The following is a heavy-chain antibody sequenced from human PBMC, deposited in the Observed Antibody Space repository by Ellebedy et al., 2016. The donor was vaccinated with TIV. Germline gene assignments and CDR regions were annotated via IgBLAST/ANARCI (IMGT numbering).Heavy chain of an antibody. CDR2: IYYSGNT. V-gene: IGHV4-59*01. J-gene: IGHJ5*02. D-gene: IGHD6-19*01. CDR3: VRGRGIAVAGTYEDTWFDP. Sequence: MPSETLSLTCTVSDGSISSYFWTWIRQPPGKGLEWIGDIYYSGNTYYNPSLKSRASMSVDTSNNHFSLRLNSVTAADTAVYYCVRGRGIAVAGTYEDTWFDPWGQGTLVTVSS. CDR1: DGSISSYF.